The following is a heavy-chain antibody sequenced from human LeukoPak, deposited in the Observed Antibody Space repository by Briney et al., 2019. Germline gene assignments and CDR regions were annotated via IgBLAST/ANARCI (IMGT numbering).Heavy chain of an antibody. Sequence: SVKVSCKASGGTFSSYAISWVRQAPGQGLEWMGGITPIFGTADYAQKFQGRVTITADESTSTAYMELSSLRSEDTAVYYCARGAPGGSHFDYWGQGTLVTVSS. J-gene: IGHJ4*02. CDR2: ITPIFGTA. D-gene: IGHD1-26*01. V-gene: IGHV1-69*01. CDR1: GGTFSSYA. CDR3: ARGAPGGSHFDY.